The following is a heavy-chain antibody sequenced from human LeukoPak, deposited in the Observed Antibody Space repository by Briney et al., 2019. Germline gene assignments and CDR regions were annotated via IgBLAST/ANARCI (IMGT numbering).Heavy chain of an antibody. J-gene: IGHJ3*02. CDR1: GYTFTSYA. CDR2: INAGNGNT. D-gene: IGHD4-17*01. Sequence: ASVKVSCKASGYTFTSYAMHWVRQAPGQRLEWMGWINAGNGNTKYSQEFQGRVTITRDTSASTAYMELSSLRSEDMAVYYCTLIPSGGDYVFSAFDIWGQGTMVTVSS. V-gene: IGHV1-3*03. CDR3: TLIPSGGDYVFSAFDI.